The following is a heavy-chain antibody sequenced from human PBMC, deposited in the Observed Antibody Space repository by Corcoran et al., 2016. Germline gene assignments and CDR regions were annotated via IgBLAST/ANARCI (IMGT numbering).Heavy chain of an antibody. CDR3: ARDGGSGWSVDY. CDR2: ISRSGSTK. Sequence: EAQLVESGGGMVQPGGALRLSCVVCGFTFSPYDMNWVRQAPGQWLEWVSYISRSGSTKYYADSVKCRFTISSDNAKNTLYLQMNSVRDEDTAVYYCARDGGSGWSVDYWGQGILVTGSS. V-gene: IGHV3-48*02. J-gene: IGHJ4*02. D-gene: IGHD6-19*01. CDR1: GFTFSPYD.